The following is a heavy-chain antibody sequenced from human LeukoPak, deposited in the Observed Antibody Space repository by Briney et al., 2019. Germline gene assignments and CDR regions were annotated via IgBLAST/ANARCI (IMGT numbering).Heavy chain of an antibody. CDR3: ARTRYYYNSRSYGAPYYFGY. CDR1: GGSISSNSYY. Sequence: SETLSLTCAVSGGSISSNSYYWGWIRQPPGKGLEWIGSIYYIGSTYYNPSLKSRVTISVDTSKNQFSLKLSSVTAADTAVYYCARTRYYYNSRSYGAPYYFGYWGQGTLVTVSS. V-gene: IGHV4-39*01. CDR2: IYYIGST. J-gene: IGHJ4*02. D-gene: IGHD3-10*01.